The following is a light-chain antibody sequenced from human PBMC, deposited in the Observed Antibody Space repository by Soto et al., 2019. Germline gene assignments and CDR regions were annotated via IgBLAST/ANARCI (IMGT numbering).Light chain of an antibody. CDR1: QSVSSSY. CDR3: LQDYGDSWK. CDR2: GAS. Sequence: EIVLTQSPVTLSLSPGEIATLSCSASQSVSSSYLAWYQQKPGQAPRLLIYGASSRAPGIPDRFSGSRSGTAFTLTISSLQPEDFASYYCLQDYGDSWKFGQGTKVDIK. J-gene: IGKJ1*01. V-gene: IGKV3-20*01.